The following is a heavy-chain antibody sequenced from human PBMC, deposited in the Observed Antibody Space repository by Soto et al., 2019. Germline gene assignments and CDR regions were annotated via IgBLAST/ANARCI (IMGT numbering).Heavy chain of an antibody. V-gene: IGHV4-31*03. CDR1: GASLSSGGYY. Sequence: QVQLLESGPGLVKTSQTLSLSCIVSGASLSSGGYYWNWIRQHPGKGLEWIGYIYFDGMTYYNPSLESRVTMSIDASKNQFSLHLSSVTAADTAVYYCARDRYGDYYAYWGQGILVTVSS. CDR2: IYFDGMT. CDR3: ARDRYGDYYAY. J-gene: IGHJ4*02. D-gene: IGHD3-22*01.